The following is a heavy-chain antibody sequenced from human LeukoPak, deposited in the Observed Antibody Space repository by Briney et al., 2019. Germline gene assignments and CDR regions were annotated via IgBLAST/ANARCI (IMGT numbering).Heavy chain of an antibody. Sequence: SETLSLTCTVSGGSVSSGSYYWSWIRQPPGKGLEWIGYIYYSGSTNYNPSLESRVTISVDTSKNQFSLKLSSVAAADTAVYYCASYYDFCSGYYTERVRWFDPWGQGTLVTVSS. J-gene: IGHJ5*02. CDR2: IYYSGST. CDR1: GGSVSSGSYY. CDR3: ASYYDFCSGYYTERVRWFDP. D-gene: IGHD3-3*01. V-gene: IGHV4-61*01.